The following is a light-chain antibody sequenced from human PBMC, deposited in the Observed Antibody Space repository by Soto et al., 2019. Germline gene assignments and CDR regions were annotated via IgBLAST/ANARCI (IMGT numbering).Light chain of an antibody. CDR1: QSVRTK. CDR3: QQDDIWPPIT. CDR2: GAS. J-gene: IGKJ5*01. Sequence: ELVMTQSPATLSGSPGEGATLSCRAGQSVRTKLAWYQQKAGQAPRLLIYGASTRATDIPDRFSGSGSGTEFTLTISSLQSEDFALYYCQQDDIWPPITFGQGTRLEIK. V-gene: IGKV3-15*01.